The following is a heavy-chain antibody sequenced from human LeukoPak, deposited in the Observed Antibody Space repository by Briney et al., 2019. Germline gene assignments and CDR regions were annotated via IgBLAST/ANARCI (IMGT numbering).Heavy chain of an antibody. V-gene: IGHV3-30*18. Sequence: PGRSLRLSCAASGFTFSSYAMHWVRQAPGKGLEWVAIISYDGSNKYYADSVKGRFTISRENSKNTLYLQMNSLRAEDTAVYYCAKDVDIVATIYYFEHWGQGTLVTVSS. J-gene: IGHJ4*02. CDR1: GFTFSSYA. CDR2: ISYDGSNK. D-gene: IGHD5-12*01. CDR3: AKDVDIVATIYYFEH.